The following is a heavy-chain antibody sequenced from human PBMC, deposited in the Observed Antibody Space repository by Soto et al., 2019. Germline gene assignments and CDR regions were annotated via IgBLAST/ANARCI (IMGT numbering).Heavy chain of an antibody. CDR2: ISSSSSTI. V-gene: IGHV3-48*02. CDR1: GFTFSSYS. CDR3: AKDGSSGGSSLSRFGMDV. D-gene: IGHD2-15*01. Sequence: GGSLRLSCAASGFTFSSYSMNWVRQAPGKGLEWVSYISSSSSTIYYADFVKGRFTISRDNAKNSLYLQMNSLRDEDTAVFYCAKDGSSGGSSLSRFGMDVWGQGTTVTVSS. J-gene: IGHJ6*02.